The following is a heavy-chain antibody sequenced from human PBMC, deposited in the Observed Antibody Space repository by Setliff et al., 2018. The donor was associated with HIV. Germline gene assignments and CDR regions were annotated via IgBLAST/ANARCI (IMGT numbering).Heavy chain of an antibody. J-gene: IGHJ5*02. Sequence: SETLSLTCTVSGGSISSGSYYWNWIRQPAGKGLEWIGRIYTSGGTNYNPSLKSRVTISVDTSRNQFSLKLSSVTAADTAVYYCARSYYYDSSGYSSRYWFDPWGQGTLV. CDR3: ARSYYYDSSGYSSRYWFDP. V-gene: IGHV4-61*02. CDR2: IYTSGGT. CDR1: GGSISSGSYY. D-gene: IGHD3-22*01.